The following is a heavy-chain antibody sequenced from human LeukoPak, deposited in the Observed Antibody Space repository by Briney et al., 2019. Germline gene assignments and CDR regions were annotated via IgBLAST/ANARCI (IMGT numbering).Heavy chain of an antibody. CDR2: IYHSGST. V-gene: IGHV4-30-2*01. CDR3: AREDCSGTSCSEYV. Sequence: SETLSLTCAVSGGSISSGGYSWSWIRQPPGKGLEWIGYIYHSGSTYYIPSLKSRVTISVDTSKNQFSLKLSSVTAADTAVYYCAREDCSGTSCSEYVWGQGTTVTVSS. CDR1: GGSISSGGYS. J-gene: IGHJ6*02. D-gene: IGHD2-2*01.